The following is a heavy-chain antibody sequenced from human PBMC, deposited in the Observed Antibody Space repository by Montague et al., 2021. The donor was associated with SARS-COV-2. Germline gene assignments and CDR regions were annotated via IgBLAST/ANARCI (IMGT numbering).Heavy chain of an antibody. J-gene: IGHJ4*02. CDR3: ARSQLYYDLLTGFSESYYFDY. CDR2: VAYSGST. Sequence: SETLSLTCSVSGDSIGSSHTYWGWIRQPPGKGLEWIGCVAYSGSTYYSPSLQRRVTISVDTSKSQFSLKLNSVTAADTAVYYCARSQLYYDLLTGFSESYYFDYWGQGALATVSS. D-gene: IGHD3-9*01. CDR1: GDSIGSSHTY. V-gene: IGHV4-39*01.